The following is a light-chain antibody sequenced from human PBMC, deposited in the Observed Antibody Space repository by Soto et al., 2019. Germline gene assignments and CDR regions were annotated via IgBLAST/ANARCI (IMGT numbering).Light chain of an antibody. J-gene: IGLJ1*01. Sequence: QSALTQPASVSGSPGQSITISCTGTSSDVGTYNYVSWYKHHPGKVPKLMIYEVSNRPSGVSNRFSGSKSGNTASLTISGLQAEDEADYYCSSYTSSSTHNYVFGTGTKVTVL. CDR2: EVS. V-gene: IGLV2-14*01. CDR3: SSYTSSSTHNYV. CDR1: SSDVGTYNY.